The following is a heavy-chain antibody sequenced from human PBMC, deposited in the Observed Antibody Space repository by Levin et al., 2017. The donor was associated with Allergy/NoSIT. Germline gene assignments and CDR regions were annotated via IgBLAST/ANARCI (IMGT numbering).Heavy chain of an antibody. Sequence: GGSLRLSCKASGYTFTNYYMHWVRQAPGQGLEWMGIINPSGGTTSYAQKFQGRVTMTRDTSTSTVYMELSSLRSDDTALYYCARAPQSDSGSFSLHWFDPWGQGTLVTVSS. D-gene: IGHD3-10*01. CDR3: ARAPQSDSGSFSLHWFDP. V-gene: IGHV1-46*01. J-gene: IGHJ5*02. CDR1: GYTFTNYY. CDR2: INPSGGTT.